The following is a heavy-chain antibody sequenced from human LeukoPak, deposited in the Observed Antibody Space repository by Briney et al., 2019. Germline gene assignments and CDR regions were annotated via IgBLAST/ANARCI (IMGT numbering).Heavy chain of an antibody. V-gene: IGHV1-69*13. CDR1: GYTFTDFG. Sequence: ASVKVSCKASGYTFTDFGFNWVRQAPGQGLEWMGGIIPIFGTANYAQKFQGRVTITADESTSTAYMELSSLRSEDTAVYYCARAYYYDSSGYLWGQGTLVTVSS. J-gene: IGHJ4*02. D-gene: IGHD3-22*01. CDR3: ARAYYYDSSGYL. CDR2: IIPIFGTA.